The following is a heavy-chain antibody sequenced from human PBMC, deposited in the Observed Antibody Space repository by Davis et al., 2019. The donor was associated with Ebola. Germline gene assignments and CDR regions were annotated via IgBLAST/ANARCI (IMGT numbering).Heavy chain of an antibody. J-gene: IGHJ6*02. CDR1: GGSFSGYY. CDR3: ARGDGFWSGYYYYGMDV. CDR2: INHSGST. Sequence: MPSETLSLTCAVYGGSFSGYYWSWIRQPPGKGLEWIGEINHSGSTNYNPSLKSRVTISVDTSKNQFSLKLSSVTAADTAVYYCARGDGFWSGYYYYGMDVWGQGTTVTVSS. V-gene: IGHV4-34*01. D-gene: IGHD3-3*01.